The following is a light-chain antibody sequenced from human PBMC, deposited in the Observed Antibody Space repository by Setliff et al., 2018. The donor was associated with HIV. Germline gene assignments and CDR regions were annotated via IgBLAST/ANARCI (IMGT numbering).Light chain of an antibody. Sequence: QSVLTRPASVSGSPGQSITISCTGTSSDVGGYNYVSWYQQYPGKAPKLMIYDVSKRPSGVSNRFSGSKSGNTASLTISGLQAEDEADYYCGSYTSSSTLVFGGGTKVTVL. CDR3: GSYTSSSTLV. CDR2: DVS. CDR1: SSDVGGYNY. V-gene: IGLV2-14*03. J-gene: IGLJ2*01.